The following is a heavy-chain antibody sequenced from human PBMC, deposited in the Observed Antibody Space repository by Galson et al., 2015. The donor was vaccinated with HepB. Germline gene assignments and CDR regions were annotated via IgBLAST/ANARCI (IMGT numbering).Heavy chain of an antibody. CDR3: AKDPYLYSALAGTMAGFDD. J-gene: IGHJ4*02. CDR2: ISYDGSNK. CDR1: GFTFSNYA. Sequence: SLRLSCAASGFTFSNYAMHWVRQAPGKGLEWVAVISYDGSNKYYADSVKGRFTISRDNSKNTLYLQMNSLRAEDTALYYCAKDPYLYSALAGTMAGFDDWGQGTLVTVSS. D-gene: IGHD6-19*01. V-gene: IGHV3-30*18.